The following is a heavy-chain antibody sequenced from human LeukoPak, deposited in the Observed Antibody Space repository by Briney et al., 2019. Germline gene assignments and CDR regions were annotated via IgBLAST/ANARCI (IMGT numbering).Heavy chain of an antibody. CDR1: GGSISSYY. D-gene: IGHD3-22*01. J-gene: IGHJ4*02. Sequence: SETLSLTCTVSGGSISSYYWSWIRQPPGKGLGWIGYIYYSGSTNYNPSLKSRVTISVDTSKNQFSLKLSSVTAADTAVYYRAREPGYYNSSGYVAYWGQGTLVTVSS. V-gene: IGHV4-59*12. CDR2: IYYSGST. CDR3: AREPGYYNSSGYVAY.